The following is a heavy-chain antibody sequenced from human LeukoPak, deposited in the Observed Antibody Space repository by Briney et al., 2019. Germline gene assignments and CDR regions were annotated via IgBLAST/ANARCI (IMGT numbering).Heavy chain of an antibody. CDR2: ISGSGGST. V-gene: IGHV3-23*01. Sequence: GGSLRLSCAASGFTFSSYSMNRVRQAPGKGLEWVSAISGSGGSTYYADSVKGRFTISRDNSKNTLYLQMNSLRAEDTAVYYCAKTLNYYGSGSPDYWGQGTLVTVSS. CDR1: GFTFSSYS. CDR3: AKTLNYYGSGSPDY. J-gene: IGHJ4*02. D-gene: IGHD3-10*01.